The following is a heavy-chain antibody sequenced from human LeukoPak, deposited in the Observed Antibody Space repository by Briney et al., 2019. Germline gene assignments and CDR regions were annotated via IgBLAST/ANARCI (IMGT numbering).Heavy chain of an antibody. CDR1: GFTFSSYA. CDR2: ISGSGGST. J-gene: IGHJ3*02. V-gene: IGHV3-23*01. CDR3: AKKSYITMIVVVTHFAFHS. Sequence: GSLRLSCAASGFTFSSYAMGWVRQAPGKGLEWVSAISGSGGSTYYADSVKGRFTISRDKSKNTRYLQMKNLRAEDTAVYYCAKKSYITMIVVVTHFAFHSWGQGTMVTVSS. D-gene: IGHD3-22*01.